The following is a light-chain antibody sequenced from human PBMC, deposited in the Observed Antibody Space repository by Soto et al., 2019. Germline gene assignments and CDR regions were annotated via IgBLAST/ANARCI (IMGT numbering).Light chain of an antibody. J-gene: IGKJ5*01. V-gene: IGKV2D-29*02. CDR3: MQSTHLPPT. CDR2: ELS. Sequence: DVVMTQTPLSLSVAPGQPASISCKSSQSLLHITGETFLFWYLQKPGQSPQPLISELSTRDSGVQDRFSGSRSGTDFTLEISGVQTDDVGIYYGMQSTHLPPTFGQGTRLVIE. CDR1: QSLLHITGETF.